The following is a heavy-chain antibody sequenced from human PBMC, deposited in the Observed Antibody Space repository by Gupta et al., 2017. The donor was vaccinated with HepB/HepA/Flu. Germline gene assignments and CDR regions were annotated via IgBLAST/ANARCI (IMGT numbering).Heavy chain of an antibody. D-gene: IGHD2-2*01. CDR2: ISSSISYI. CDR3: ARGFPAGLFDP. CDR1: GFTFSSYS. Sequence: EVQLVESGGGLVKPGGSLRPSCSASGFTFSSYSMNWVRQAPGKGLEWVSSISSSISYIYYADSVKGRFTISRDNAKNSLYLQMNSLRAEDTAVYYCARGFPAGLFDPWGQGTLVTVSS. J-gene: IGHJ5*02. V-gene: IGHV3-21*01.